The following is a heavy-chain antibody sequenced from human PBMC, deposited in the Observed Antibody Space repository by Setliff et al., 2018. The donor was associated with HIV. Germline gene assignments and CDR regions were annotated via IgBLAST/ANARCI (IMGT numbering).Heavy chain of an antibody. CDR3: ARGLSFYDPGGFDY. D-gene: IGHD3-22*01. CDR1: GGSISSYY. J-gene: IGHJ4*02. CDR2: IYPSGST. V-gene: IGHV4-4*09. Sequence: PSETLSLTCTVSGGSISSYYWSWIRQPPGKGLEWIGYIYPSGSTNYNPSLKSRVTISVDTSKNQFSLKLRSVTAADTAVYYCARGLSFYDPGGFDYWGQGTLVTVSS.